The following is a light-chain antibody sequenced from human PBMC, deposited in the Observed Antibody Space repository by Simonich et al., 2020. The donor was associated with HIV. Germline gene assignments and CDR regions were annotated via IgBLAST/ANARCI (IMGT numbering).Light chain of an antibody. CDR1: QSVLYISNNKNY. CDR3: QQYYSTPLT. V-gene: IGKV4-1*01. J-gene: IGKJ4*01. Sequence: DIVMTQSPDSLAVSLGERATINCKSNQSVLYISNNKNYLAWYQQKPGQPPKLLIYWASTRESGVPGRFRGSGSGTDFTLTITSLQAEDVAVYYCQQYYSTPLTFGGGTKVEIK. CDR2: WAS.